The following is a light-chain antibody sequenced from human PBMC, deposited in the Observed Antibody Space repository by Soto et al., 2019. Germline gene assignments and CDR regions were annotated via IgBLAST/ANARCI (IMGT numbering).Light chain of an antibody. J-gene: IGLJ3*02. Sequence: QSALTQPASVSGSPGQSITISCTGASSDVGGYNYVSWYQQHPGKAPKLMIYEVSNRPSGTSYRFSGSKSGNTASLTISGLHAEDEADYYCSSFTRSSTWLFGGGTKLTVL. CDR2: EVS. V-gene: IGLV2-14*03. CDR3: SSFTRSSTWL. CDR1: SSDVGGYNY.